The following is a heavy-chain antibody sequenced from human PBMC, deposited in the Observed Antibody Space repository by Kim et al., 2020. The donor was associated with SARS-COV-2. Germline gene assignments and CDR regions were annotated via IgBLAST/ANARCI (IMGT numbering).Heavy chain of an antibody. Sequence: GGSLRLSCAASGFTFSSYGMHWVRQAPGKGLEWVAVISYDGSNKYYADSVKGRFTISRDNSKNTLYLQMNSLRAEDTAVYYCAKEDNGDYSPGYWGQGTL. CDR2: ISYDGSNK. D-gene: IGHD4-17*01. V-gene: IGHV3-30*18. J-gene: IGHJ4*02. CDR3: AKEDNGDYSPGY. CDR1: GFTFSSYG.